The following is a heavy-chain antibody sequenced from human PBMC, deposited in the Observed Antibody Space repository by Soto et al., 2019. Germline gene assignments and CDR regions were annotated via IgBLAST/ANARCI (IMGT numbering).Heavy chain of an antibody. V-gene: IGHV3-21*04. CDR2: ISPSSTYI. J-gene: IGHJ4*02. CDR3: ATDTGDIEVVPATT. D-gene: IGHD2-15*01. Sequence: GGSLRLSCAASGLNFEKCSVNWVRQPPGKGPEWLASISPSSTYIRYADSVKGRFTISRDNARNSLSLQMMNLRADDTAIYYCATDTGDIEVVPATTWGQGTLVTVSS. CDR1: GLNFEKCS.